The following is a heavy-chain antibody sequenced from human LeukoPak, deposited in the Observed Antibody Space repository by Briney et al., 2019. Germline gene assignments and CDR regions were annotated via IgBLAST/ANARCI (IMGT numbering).Heavy chain of an antibody. CDR3: ARDRVPYCSGVSCSVDV. J-gene: IGHJ6*02. Sequence: GGSLRLSCAASGFTFSNYWMQWVRQAPGKGLVWVSRIISDGSATNYADSVKGRFTISRDNAKNTLYLQMNSLRVEDTAVYYCARDRVPYCSGVSCSVDVCGQGTTVTVAS. CDR1: GFTFSNYW. D-gene: IGHD2-15*01. V-gene: IGHV3-74*01. CDR2: IISDGSAT.